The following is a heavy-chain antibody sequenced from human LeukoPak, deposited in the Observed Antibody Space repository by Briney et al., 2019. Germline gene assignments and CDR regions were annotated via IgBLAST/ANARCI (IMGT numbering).Heavy chain of an antibody. CDR1: GFTFSSYA. D-gene: IGHD3-22*01. J-gene: IGHJ4*02. CDR2: ISGSGGST. Sequence: GGSLRLSCAASGFTFSSYAMSWVRQAPGKGLEWVSGISGSGGSTYFADSVKGRFTISRENSKHTLFLQMNSLRAEDTAVYYCAKGTPTYYYDSSGLDYWGQGTLVTVSS. CDR3: AKGTPTYYYDSSGLDY. V-gene: IGHV3-23*01.